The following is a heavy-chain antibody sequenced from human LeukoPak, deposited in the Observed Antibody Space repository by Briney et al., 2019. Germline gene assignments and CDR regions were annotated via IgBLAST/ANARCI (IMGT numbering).Heavy chain of an antibody. CDR1: GYTFTTSD. J-gene: IGHJ6*03. CDR3: ARPAILSGHTYGFDYYYYYIDV. D-gene: IGHD5-18*01. CDR2: MNPNSGNT. Sequence: GASVKVSCKASGYTFTTSDIAWIRQVPGQGLEWMGWMNPNSGNTGYAQTFQGRLTMTRNTSISTAYMELSSLRSEDTAVYYCARPAILSGHTYGFDYYYYYIDVWAKGTTVTVSS. V-gene: IGHV1-8*01.